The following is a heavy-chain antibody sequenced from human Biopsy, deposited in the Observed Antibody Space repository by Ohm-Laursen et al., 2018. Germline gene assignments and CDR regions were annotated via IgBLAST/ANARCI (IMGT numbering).Heavy chain of an antibody. CDR2: THDTGTT. Sequence: PSDTLSLTCAASGDSISFPYWGWFRQPPGKGLEYIGSTHDTGTTDYSPSLKTRVSLSVDTSTKVFSLILSSVTAADTAVYYCAAGATWLVHYWGQGTLVTVSS. J-gene: IGHJ4*02. CDR3: AAGATWLVHY. D-gene: IGHD6-19*01. V-gene: IGHV4-59*07. CDR1: GDSISFPY.